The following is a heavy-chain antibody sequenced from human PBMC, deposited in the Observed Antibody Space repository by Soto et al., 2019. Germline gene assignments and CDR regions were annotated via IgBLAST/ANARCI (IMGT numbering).Heavy chain of an antibody. Sequence: SETLSLTCTVSGGSISSGGYYWSWIRQHPGKGLEWIGYIYYSGSTYYNPSLKSRVTISVDTSKNQFSLKLSSVTAADTAVYYCARDAYGSGLDYWGQGTLVTVSS. D-gene: IGHD3-10*01. V-gene: IGHV4-31*03. J-gene: IGHJ4*02. CDR2: IYYSGST. CDR1: GGSISSGGYY. CDR3: ARDAYGSGLDY.